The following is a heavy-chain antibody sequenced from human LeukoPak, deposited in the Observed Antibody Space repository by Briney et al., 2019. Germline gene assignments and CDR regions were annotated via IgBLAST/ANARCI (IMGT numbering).Heavy chain of an antibody. J-gene: IGHJ5*02. V-gene: IGHV1-8*01. CDR1: GYTFTSYD. Sequence: ASVKVSCKASGYTFTSYDINWVRQATGQGLEWMGWMNPNSGNTGYAQKFQGRVTMTRNTSISTAYMGLSSLRSEDTAVYYCARVRAVVVPAAMSRAPLGRYNWFDPWGQGTLVTVSS. CDR3: ARVRAVVVPAAMSRAPLGRYNWFDP. CDR2: MNPNSGNT. D-gene: IGHD2-2*01.